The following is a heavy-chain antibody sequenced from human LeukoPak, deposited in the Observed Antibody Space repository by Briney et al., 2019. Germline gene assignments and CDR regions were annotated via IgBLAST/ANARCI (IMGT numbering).Heavy chain of an antibody. CDR1: GGSTTSYY. J-gene: IGHJ3*02. D-gene: IGHD2-2*01. Sequence: PSETLSLTCTVSGGSTTSYYWRWIRQPAGKGLEYIGRINTSGSTNYNPSLKSRVTMSVDTSKNQFSLKLSSVTAADTAVYYCARLALPAAVGALHIWGQGTMVIVSS. CDR3: ARLALPAAVGALHI. CDR2: INTSGST. V-gene: IGHV4-4*07.